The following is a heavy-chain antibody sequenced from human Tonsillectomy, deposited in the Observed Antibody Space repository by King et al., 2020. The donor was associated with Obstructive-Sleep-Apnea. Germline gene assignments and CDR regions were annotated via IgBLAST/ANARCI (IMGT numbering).Heavy chain of an antibody. CDR3: AREDYYESITSDY. J-gene: IGHJ4*02. D-gene: IGHD3-22*01. Sequence: QLVQSGAEVKKPGASVKVSCKASGYTFTNYGISWVRQAPGQGLEWMGWISAHNVNTNYAQRFQGRVTMTADTSTSTAYMELRSLRSDDTAVYYCAREDYYESITSDYWGQGTLVTVSS. CDR2: ISAHNVNT. CDR1: GYTFTNYG. V-gene: IGHV1-18*04.